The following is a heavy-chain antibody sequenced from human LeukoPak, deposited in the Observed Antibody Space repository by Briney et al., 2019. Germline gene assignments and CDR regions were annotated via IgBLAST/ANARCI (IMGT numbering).Heavy chain of an antibody. CDR2: NYPGESDT. J-gene: IGHJ6*02. CDR3: ASSGRDNDYYYGMDV. V-gene: IGHV5-51*04. D-gene: IGHD6-19*01. Sequence: GASLKISCKAAGYSFTSYWIGWVRPMPGKGLEWMWINYPGESDTRYSPCFQGQVTISADQPIRTAYLKWSSLKASDSAMYYCASSGRDNDYYYGMDVWGQGTTVTVSS. CDR1: GYSFTSYW.